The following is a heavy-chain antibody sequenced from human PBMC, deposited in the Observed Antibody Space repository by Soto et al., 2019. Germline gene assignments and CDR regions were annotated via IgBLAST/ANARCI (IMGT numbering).Heavy chain of an antibody. CDR1: GGTFGSYS. V-gene: IGHV1-69*06. D-gene: IGHD6-25*01. J-gene: IGHJ6*02. CDR3: ARDPVDLFGYMDV. CDR2: IIPLLRTV. Sequence: QEELVQSGAEVKKPGSSVNVSCKASGGTFGSYSITWVRQAPGQRLEWMGEIIPLLRTVNYAQKFQGRVTITGDRSTSTVYMALSSLRSDDTAVYYCARDPVDLFGYMDVWGQGTTVTISS.